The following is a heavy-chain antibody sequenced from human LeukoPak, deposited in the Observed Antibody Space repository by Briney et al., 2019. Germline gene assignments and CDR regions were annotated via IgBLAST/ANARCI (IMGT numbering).Heavy chain of an antibody. CDR1: GGTFSSYT. CDR2: IIPILGIA. CDR3: ARDFYCGADCYSGSDAFDI. J-gene: IGHJ3*02. Sequence: GASVKVSCKASGGTFSSYTISWVRQAPGQGLEWMGRIIPILGIANYAQKFQGRVTITADKSTSTAYMELSSLRSEDTAVYYCARDFYCGADCYSGSDAFDIWGQGTMVTVSS. D-gene: IGHD2-21*02. V-gene: IGHV1-69*04.